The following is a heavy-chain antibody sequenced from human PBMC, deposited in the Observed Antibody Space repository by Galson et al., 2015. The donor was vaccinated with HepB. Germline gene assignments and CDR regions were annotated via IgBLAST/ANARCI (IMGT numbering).Heavy chain of an antibody. D-gene: IGHD1-14*01. V-gene: IGHV3-30*18. CDR3: AKGCRTGTTCYIIES. J-gene: IGHJ4*02. Sequence: SLRLSCAASGYTFSNYWMHWVRHVAGKGLEWLTVISSDGDSKRYERSLMGRFTISRDNSKNTLFLEMSSLGPEDTAVYYCAKGCRTGTTCYIIESWGQGTPVTVSS. CDR1: GYTFSNYW. CDR2: ISSDGDSK.